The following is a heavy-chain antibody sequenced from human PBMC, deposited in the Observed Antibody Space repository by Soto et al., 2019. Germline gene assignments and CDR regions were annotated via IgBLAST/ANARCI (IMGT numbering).Heavy chain of an antibody. V-gene: IGHV4-30-2*01. CDR1: GGSISRGGYS. J-gene: IGHJ5*02. CDR2: IYHSGST. D-gene: IGHD6-13*01. CDR3: ARASTGLGYSNRSDP. Sequence: SETLSLTCAVSGGSISRGGYSWSWIRQPPGKGLEWIGYIYHSGSTYYNPSLKSRVTISVDRSKNQFSLKLSSVTAADTAVYYCARASTGLGYSNRSDPWGQGNLGTVFS.